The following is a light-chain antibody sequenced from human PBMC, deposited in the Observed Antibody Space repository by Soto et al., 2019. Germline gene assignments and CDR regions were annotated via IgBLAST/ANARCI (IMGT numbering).Light chain of an antibody. Sequence: QSALTQPASVSGSPGQSITISCTGTSSDVGDYDYVSWYQQYAGKAPKMMIYEVSNRPSGVSNRFSGSKSGNTASLTISGLQAEDEADYYCSSYRSSNTLLFGGGTKLIVL. CDR2: EVS. CDR1: SSDVGDYDY. J-gene: IGLJ2*01. CDR3: SSYRSSNTLL. V-gene: IGLV2-14*01.